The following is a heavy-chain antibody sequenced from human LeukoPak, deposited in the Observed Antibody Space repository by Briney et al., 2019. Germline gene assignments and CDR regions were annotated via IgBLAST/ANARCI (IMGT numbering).Heavy chain of an antibody. CDR3: ARETDTAMTYAPY. D-gene: IGHD5-18*01. J-gene: IGHJ4*02. CDR2: IIPIFGTA. Sequence: ASVKVSCKASGGTFSSYAISWVRQAPGQGLEWMGRIIPIFGTANYAHKFQGRVTITTNESNSPAYLVLSSLRSETTAVYYWARETDTAMTYAPYWDQGTLVSVSS. CDR1: GGTFSSYA. V-gene: IGHV1-69*05.